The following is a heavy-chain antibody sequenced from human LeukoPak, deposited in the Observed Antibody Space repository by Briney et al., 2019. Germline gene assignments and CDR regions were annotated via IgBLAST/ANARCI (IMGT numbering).Heavy chain of an antibody. CDR1: GGSFSGYY. CDR3: ARVMITFGGVIVGHYYYYYMDV. CDR2: INHSGST. D-gene: IGHD3-16*02. Sequence: PSETLSLTCAVYGGSFSGYYWSWIRQPPEKGLEWIGEINHSGSTNYNPSLKSRVTISVDTSKNQFSLKLSSVTAADTAVYYCARVMITFGGVIVGHYYYYYMDVWGKGTTVTVSS. J-gene: IGHJ6*03. V-gene: IGHV4-34*01.